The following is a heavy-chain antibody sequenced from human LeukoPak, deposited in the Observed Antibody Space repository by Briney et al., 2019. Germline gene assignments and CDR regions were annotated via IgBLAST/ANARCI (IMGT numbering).Heavy chain of an antibody. CDR2: ISDSGGST. D-gene: IGHD3-16*02. J-gene: IGHJ4*02. V-gene: IGHV3-23*01. Sequence: QSGGSLRLSCAASGFTFTSYAMSWVRQAPGKGLEWVSAISDSGGSTYYADSVKGRFTISRDNSKNTLYLQMNILRAEGTAVYYCGKGEKNRPFGGVIDYWGQGTLVTVSS. CDR1: GFTFTSYA. CDR3: GKGEKNRPFGGVIDY.